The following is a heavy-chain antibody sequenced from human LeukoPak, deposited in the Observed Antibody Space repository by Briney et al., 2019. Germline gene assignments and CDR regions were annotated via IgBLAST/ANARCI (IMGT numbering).Heavy chain of an antibody. CDR3: AREFIPRHLSRYLDC. D-gene: IGHD3-16*02. CDR2: ISSSSSYI. Sequence: GGSLRLSCAASGFTFSSYSMNWVRRAPGKGLEWVSSISSSSSYIYYADSVKGRFTISRDNAKNSLYLQMNSLRAEDTAVYYCAREFIPRHLSRYLDCWAKETLVTVSS. V-gene: IGHV3-21*01. J-gene: IGHJ4*02. CDR1: GFTFSSYS.